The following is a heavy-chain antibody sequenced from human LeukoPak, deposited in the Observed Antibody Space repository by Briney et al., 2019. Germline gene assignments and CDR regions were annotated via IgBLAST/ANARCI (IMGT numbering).Heavy chain of an antibody. CDR3: AKKGGSSTSYYYYYMDV. CDR2: ISGSGGST. CDR1: GFTFSSYA. Sequence: PGGSLRLSCAASGFTFSSYAMSWVRQAPGKGLEWVSAISGSGGSTYYADSVKGRLTISRDNSKNTLYLQMNSLRAEDTAVYYCAKKGGSSTSYYYYYMDVWGKGTTATVSS. D-gene: IGHD2-2*01. J-gene: IGHJ6*03. V-gene: IGHV3-23*01.